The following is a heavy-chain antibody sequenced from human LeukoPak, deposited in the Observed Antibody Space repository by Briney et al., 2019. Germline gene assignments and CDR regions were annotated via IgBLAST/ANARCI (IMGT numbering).Heavy chain of an antibody. CDR1: GFTVSSNY. J-gene: IGHJ4*02. Sequence: PGGSLTLSCAASGFTVSSNYMSWARQAPGKGLEWVSIIYSGGNTYYADSVKGRFTISRDNSKNTLYFQMNSLRAEDTAVYYCARAGGYSYGEYYFDYWGQGTLVTVSS. V-gene: IGHV3-66*01. D-gene: IGHD5-12*01. CDR3: ARAGGYSYGEYYFDY. CDR2: IYSGGNT.